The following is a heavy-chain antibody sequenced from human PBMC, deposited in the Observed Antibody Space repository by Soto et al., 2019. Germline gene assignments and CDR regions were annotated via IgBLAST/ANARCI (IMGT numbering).Heavy chain of an antibody. CDR2: IIPIFGTA. CDR3: ARFKDFGVPLGAFDI. V-gene: IGHV1-69*13. CDR1: GGTFSSYA. D-gene: IGHD3-3*01. Sequence: GASVKVSCKASGGTFSSYAISWVRQAPGQGLEWMGGIIPIFGTANYAQKFQGRVTITADESTSTAYMELSSLRSEDTAVYYCARFKDFGVPLGAFDIWGQGTMVTVSS. J-gene: IGHJ3*02.